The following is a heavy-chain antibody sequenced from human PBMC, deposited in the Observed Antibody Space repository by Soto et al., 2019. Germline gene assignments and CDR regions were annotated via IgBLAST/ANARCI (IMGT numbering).Heavy chain of an antibody. D-gene: IGHD6-13*01. CDR1: GYASTSYA. J-gene: IGHJ6*02. V-gene: IGHV1-3*01. CDR3: ARASPVSSWYNYYYYCGMDV. Sequence: ASGKDSHKATGYASTSYAMHCVRQAPGQRLEGMGWINAGNGNTKYSQKFQGRVTITRDTSASTAYMELSSLRSEDTAVYYCARASPVSSWYNYYYYCGMDVWGQGTTVTVSS. CDR2: INAGNGNT.